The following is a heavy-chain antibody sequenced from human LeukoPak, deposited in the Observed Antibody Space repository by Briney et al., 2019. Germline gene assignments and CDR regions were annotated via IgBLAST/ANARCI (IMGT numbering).Heavy chain of an antibody. CDR3: AKDIGITGTTGGFDY. J-gene: IGHJ4*02. CDR2: ISGDGGST. D-gene: IGHD1-20*01. CDR1: GFTFDDYA. V-gene: IGHV3-43*02. Sequence: GGSLRLSCAASGFTFDDYAMHWVRQAPGKGLEWVSLISGDGGSTYYADSVKGRLTISRDNSKNSLYLQMNSLRTEDTALYYCAKDIGITGTTGGFDYWGQGTLVTASS.